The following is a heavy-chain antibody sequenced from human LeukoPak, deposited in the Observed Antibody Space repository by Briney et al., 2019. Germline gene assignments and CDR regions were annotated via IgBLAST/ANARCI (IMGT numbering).Heavy chain of an antibody. J-gene: IGHJ6*02. V-gene: IGHV4-4*02. CDR2: IHHSGPT. Sequence: SSETRSLTCAVPDDSISNNNWWTWVRERPGTGLQWIGAIHHSGPTYYKPTIKTRVTKSIKKSKNQFSLTLTSVTAADTAMYYCARDRDGMEVWGQGTTVTIS. CDR3: ARDRDGMEV. CDR1: DDSISNNNW.